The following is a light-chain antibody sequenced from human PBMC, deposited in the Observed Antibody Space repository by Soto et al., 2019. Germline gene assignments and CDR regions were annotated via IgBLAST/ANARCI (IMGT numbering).Light chain of an antibody. Sequence: DIQMTQSPSSLSASVGDRVTVTWRASQGIGTYLVWYQRKRGKAPTVLIYASSTLQTGVPSRFSGSGSGTDFTLTINNLQPEDFATYYCQQANSFPRTFGPGTKVDIK. CDR3: QQANSFPRT. CDR2: ASS. J-gene: IGKJ3*01. CDR1: QGIGTY. V-gene: IGKV1-12*01.